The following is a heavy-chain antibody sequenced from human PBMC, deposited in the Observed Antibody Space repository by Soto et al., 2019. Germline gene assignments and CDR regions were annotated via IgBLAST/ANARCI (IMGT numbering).Heavy chain of an antibody. CDR3: ARDLRWLGYYYYGMDV. Sequence: GGSLRLSCAASGFTFSSYAMHWVRQAPGKGLEWVAVISYDGSNKYYADSVKGRFTISRDNSKNTLYLQMNSLRAEDTAVYYCARDLRWLGYYYYGMDVWGQGTTVTVSS. V-gene: IGHV3-30-3*01. CDR2: ISYDGSNK. CDR1: GFTFSSYA. J-gene: IGHJ6*02. D-gene: IGHD6-19*01.